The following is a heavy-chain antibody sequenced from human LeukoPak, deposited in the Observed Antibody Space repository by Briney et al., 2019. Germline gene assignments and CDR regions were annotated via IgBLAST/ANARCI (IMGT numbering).Heavy chain of an antibody. CDR3: ARQSGWSFDY. V-gene: IGHV3-48*03. J-gene: IGHJ4*02. CDR1: GFTFSSYE. D-gene: IGHD6-19*01. Sequence: PGGSLRLSCAASGFTFSSYEMNWVRQAPGKGLEWVSYISSSGSTIYYADSVKGRFTISRDNAKNSLYLQMDSLRAEDTAVYYCARQSGWSFDYWGQGTLVTVSS. CDR2: ISSSGSTI.